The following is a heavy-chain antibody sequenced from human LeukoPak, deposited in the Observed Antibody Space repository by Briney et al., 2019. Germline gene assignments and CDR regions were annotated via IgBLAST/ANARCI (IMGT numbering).Heavy chain of an antibody. CDR1: GFPFTSYW. D-gene: IGHD7-27*01. CDR3: ATLNWGNLDF. V-gene: IGHV3-7*01. J-gene: IGHJ4*02. CDR2: INQDGSEI. Sequence: PGGSLRLSCAGSGFPFTSYWMNWVRQSPGKGLEWVANINQDGSEIYYADSLKGRFTLSRDNAENSVYLQMNNLRAEETAVYYCATLNWGNLDFWGQGTQVTVSS.